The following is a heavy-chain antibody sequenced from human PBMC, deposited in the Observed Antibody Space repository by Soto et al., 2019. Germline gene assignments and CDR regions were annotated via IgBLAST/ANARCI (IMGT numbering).Heavy chain of an antibody. CDR1: GGSFSGYY. Sequence: PSETLSLTCAVYGGSFSGYYWSWIRQPPGKGLEWIGEINHSGSTNYNPSLKSRVTISVDTSKNQFSLKLSSVTAADTAVYYCASVPNRSGPTYWGQGTLVTVSS. CDR3: ASVPNRSGPTY. V-gene: IGHV4-34*01. J-gene: IGHJ4*02. D-gene: IGHD3-10*01. CDR2: INHSGST.